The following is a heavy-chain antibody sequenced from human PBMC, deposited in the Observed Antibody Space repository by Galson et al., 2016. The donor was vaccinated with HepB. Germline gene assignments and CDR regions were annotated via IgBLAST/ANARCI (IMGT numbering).Heavy chain of an antibody. CDR1: GDSVSGTTIA. CDR3: ARDQRDTGMGD. D-gene: IGHD5-18*01. V-gene: IGHV6-1*01. J-gene: IGHJ4*02. Sequence: CAISGDSVSGTTIAWNWIRHSPSRGLEWLGRTYYRSKWYYDYAGSVKSRITINPDTSRNQFSLQLNSVTPEDTAVYYCARDQRDTGMGDWGQGTLVTVSS. CDR2: TYYRSKWYY.